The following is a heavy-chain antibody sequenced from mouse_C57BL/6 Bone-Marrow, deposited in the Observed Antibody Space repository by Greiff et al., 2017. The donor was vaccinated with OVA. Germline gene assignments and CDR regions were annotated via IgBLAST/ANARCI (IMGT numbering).Heavy chain of an antibody. CDR2: IDPSASCT. CDR3: ARERDDSYCYFDV. Sequence: QVQLQQPGAELVKPGASVKLSCKASGYTFTSYWMQWVKQRPGQGLEWIGEIDPSASCTTYNQKFKGKATLTVDTSSSTASMELSSLPSEDSAVYYCARERDDSYCYFDVWGTGTTVTVSS. V-gene: IGHV1-50*01. CDR1: GYTFTSYW. J-gene: IGHJ1*03. D-gene: IGHD2-4*01.